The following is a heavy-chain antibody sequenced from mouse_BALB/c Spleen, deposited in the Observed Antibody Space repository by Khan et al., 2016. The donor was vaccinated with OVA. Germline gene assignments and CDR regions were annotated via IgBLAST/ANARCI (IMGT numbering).Heavy chain of an antibody. Sequence: QVQLQESGPGLVQPSQSLSISCTASGFSLNNYSIHWVSQSPGKGLEWLGVIWSAGSTDYNAALIYRLTIITANTRSQVFFIMNSLQPNDTAFYSRLIINMDNCRSQVFFKMKRLQPKPAAVCNGARWGEDYGRGAVFACWGQGALVTGSA. V-gene: IGHV2-2*02. CDR2: IWSAGST. D-gene: IGHD2-4*01. CDR1: GFSLNNYS. J-gene: IGHJ3*01. CDR3: LIINMDNCRSQVFFKMKRLQPKPAAVCNGARWGEDYGRGAVFAC.